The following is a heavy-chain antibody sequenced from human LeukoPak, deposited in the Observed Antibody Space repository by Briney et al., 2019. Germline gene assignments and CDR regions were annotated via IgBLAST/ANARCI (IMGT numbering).Heavy chain of an antibody. CDR3: AIHIVVVPAAKKKNWFDP. CDR2: LYTSGST. Sequence: SETLSLTCTVSGGSISSYYWSWIRQPAGKGLEWIGRLYTSGSTNYNPSLTSRVTISVDTSKNQFSLKLSSVTAADTAVYYCAIHIVVVPAAKKKNWFDPWGQGTLVTVSS. V-gene: IGHV4-4*07. J-gene: IGHJ5*02. CDR1: GGSISSYY. D-gene: IGHD2-2*01.